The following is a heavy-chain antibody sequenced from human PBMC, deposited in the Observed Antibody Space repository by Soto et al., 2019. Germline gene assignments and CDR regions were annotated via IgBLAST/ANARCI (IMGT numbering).Heavy chain of an antibody. CDR2: IIPIFGTA. CDR1: GGTFSSYA. Sequence: QVQLVQSGAEVKKPGSSVKVSCKASGGTFSSYAISWVRQAPGQGLEWMGGIIPIFGTANYAQKFQGRVTITADESTSTAYMELSSLSSEDTAVYYCASHTHYYDSSGYLPTNWFDPWGQGTLVTVSS. CDR3: ASHTHYYDSSGYLPTNWFDP. V-gene: IGHV1-69*01. J-gene: IGHJ5*02. D-gene: IGHD3-22*01.